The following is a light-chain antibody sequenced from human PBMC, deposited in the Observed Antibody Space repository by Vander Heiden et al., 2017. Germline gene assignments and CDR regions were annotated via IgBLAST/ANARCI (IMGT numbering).Light chain of an antibody. V-gene: IGKV2-30*01. CDR2: RGS. CDR3: MQHTHWPRT. Sequence: VVSAHSQLSLPVTLGQPASISCRSSQSLVSGDGHTFFNWFHQRTGQYPRRLVDRGSIGDSGVPGRFSGRGSGKEYTLKNRRVEGEDIGLYYCMQHTHWPRTVGQGTKLEI. CDR1: QSLVSGDGHTF. J-gene: IGKJ2*02.